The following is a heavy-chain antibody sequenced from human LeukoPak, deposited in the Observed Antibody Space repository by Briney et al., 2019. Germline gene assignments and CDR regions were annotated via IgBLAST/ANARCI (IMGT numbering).Heavy chain of an antibody. CDR1: GYTFINYG. Sequence: GASVKVSCKASGYTFINYGITWVRQAPGQGPEWMGWISPYNGNTKYAPKVQGRVTMTTDTSTSTAYLELRSLRSDDTAVYYCASADSGSYPSAFDYWGQGTLVTVSS. CDR2: ISPYNGNT. D-gene: IGHD1-26*01. CDR3: ASADSGSYPSAFDY. V-gene: IGHV1-18*01. J-gene: IGHJ4*02.